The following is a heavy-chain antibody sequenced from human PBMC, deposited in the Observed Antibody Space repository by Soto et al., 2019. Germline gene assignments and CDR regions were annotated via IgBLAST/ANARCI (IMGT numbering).Heavy chain of an antibody. Sequence: QVQLVESGGGVVQPGRSLRLSCAASGFTFSSYAMHWVRQAPGKGLEWVAVISYDGSNKYYADSVKGRFTISRDNSKNTLYLQMNSLRAEDTAVYYCARGDNLHPAIVVVVAATPIFDYWGQGTLVTVSS. CDR2: ISYDGSNK. V-gene: IGHV3-30-3*01. J-gene: IGHJ4*02. CDR3: ARGDNLHPAIVVVVAATPIFDY. CDR1: GFTFSSYA. D-gene: IGHD2-15*01.